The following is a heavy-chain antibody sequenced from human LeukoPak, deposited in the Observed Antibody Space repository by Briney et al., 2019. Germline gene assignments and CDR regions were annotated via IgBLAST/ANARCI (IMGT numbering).Heavy chain of an antibody. CDR1: GGPISSYY. J-gene: IGHJ4*02. D-gene: IGHD6-13*01. CDR2: IYYSGST. V-gene: IGHV4-59*01. Sequence: PSETLSLTCTVSGGPISSYYWSWIRQPPGKGLGWIGYIYYSGSTNYNPSLKSRVTISVDTSKNQFSLKLSSVTAADTAVYYCARGPSYSSKRGHFDYWGQGTLVTVSS. CDR3: ARGPSYSSKRGHFDY.